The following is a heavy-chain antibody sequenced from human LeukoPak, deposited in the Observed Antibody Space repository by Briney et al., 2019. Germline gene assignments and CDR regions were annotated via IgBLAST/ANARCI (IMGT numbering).Heavy chain of an antibody. D-gene: IGHD4-17*01. Sequence: SETLSLTCTVSAGSISSYYWSWIRQPPGKGLEWIGYIYYSGSPNYTPSLKSRVAVPVDTSKNRFSLKLSSVTAADTAVYYCARQRHYDYGYYAEYYGMDVWGQGTTVTVSS. J-gene: IGHJ6*02. CDR3: ARQRHYDYGYYAEYYGMDV. V-gene: IGHV4-59*08. CDR1: AGSISSYY. CDR2: IYYSGSP.